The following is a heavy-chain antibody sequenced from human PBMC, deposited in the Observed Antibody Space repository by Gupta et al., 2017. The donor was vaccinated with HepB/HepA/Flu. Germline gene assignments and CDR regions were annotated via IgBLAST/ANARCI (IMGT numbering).Heavy chain of an antibody. Sequence: SGSTNYNPSLKSRVTISLDTSKNQFSLRLRFVTAADTAVYYCARGDYYDSSGSYSILFDYWGQGTLVTVSS. CDR3: ARGDYYDSSGSYSILFDY. D-gene: IGHD3-22*01. CDR2: SGST. J-gene: IGHJ4*02. V-gene: IGHV4-59*09.